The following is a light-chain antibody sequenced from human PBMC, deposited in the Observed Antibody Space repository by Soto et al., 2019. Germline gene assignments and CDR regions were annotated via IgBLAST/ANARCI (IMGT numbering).Light chain of an antibody. J-gene: IGLJ2*01. CDR2: GYI. CDR3: QSYDSSRRVV. Sequence: QSVLTQPPSLSGAPGQRVTISCTGSSSNIGAGYDVHWYQQLPGTAPKLLIYGYINRPSGVPDRFSGSKSGTSASLAITGLQAEDEADYYCQSYDSSRRVVFGGGTKVTVL. V-gene: IGLV1-40*01. CDR1: SSNIGAGYD.